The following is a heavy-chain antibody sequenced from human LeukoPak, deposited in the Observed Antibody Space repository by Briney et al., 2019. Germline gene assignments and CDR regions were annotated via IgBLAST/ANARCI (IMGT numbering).Heavy chain of an antibody. D-gene: IGHD3-9*01. V-gene: IGHV5-51*01. CDR2: IYPGDSDT. Sequence: GESLNICCNGSGYSFSNYWIGWVRQMPGKGLEWMGIIYPGDSDTSYSPSFQRQVTISADKSITTASLQRSNLKASDTAMYYCATAPPSYDMWTTYYGGAFEYWGQGTLVTVSS. J-gene: IGHJ4*02. CDR1: GYSFSNYW. CDR3: ATAPPSYDMWTTYYGGAFEY.